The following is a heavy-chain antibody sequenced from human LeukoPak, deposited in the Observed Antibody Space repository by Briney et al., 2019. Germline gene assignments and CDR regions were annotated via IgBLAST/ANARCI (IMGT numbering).Heavy chain of an antibody. CDR3: ARVGSYAFDI. CDR1: AGSLNRYY. CDR2: IHYSGST. Sequence: SETLSLTCTVSAGSLNRYYWSWIRQPPGKGLEWIGYIHYSGSTNQNPSLKSRVTISVDTSKNQFSLNLSSVTAADTAVYYCARVGSYAFDIWGQGTMVTVSS. V-gene: IGHV4-59*01. J-gene: IGHJ3*02.